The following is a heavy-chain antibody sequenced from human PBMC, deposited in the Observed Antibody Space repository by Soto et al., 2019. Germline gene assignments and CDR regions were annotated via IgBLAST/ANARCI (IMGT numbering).Heavy chain of an antibody. D-gene: IGHD1-7*01. CDR2: IRQDGSIA. CDR3: ERDTRSWNSFVDQ. CDR1: GFTFGSYW. V-gene: IGHV3-74*01. J-gene: IGHJ4*02. Sequence: EVQLVESGGGLVQPGGSLRLSCAASGFTFGSYWMHWVRQTPGKGLVWVSRIRQDGSIATQVDSVKGRFTISRDNAKNTLYLQMNSRRVDDAAVYYCERDTRSWNSFVDQCGPGILVTVSS.